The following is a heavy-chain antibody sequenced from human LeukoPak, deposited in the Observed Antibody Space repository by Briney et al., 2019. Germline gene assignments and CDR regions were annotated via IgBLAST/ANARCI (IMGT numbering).Heavy chain of an antibody. V-gene: IGHV3-48*04. CDR3: TRDLGLRRMI. CDR1: GLSLSSNN. J-gene: IGHJ2*01. Sequence: GGSLRLSCEASGLSLSSNNMHWVRQASGGRLEWLSYISAGSGTVFSADSVRGRFSISRDNARESVFLQMNSLRFEDTGFYYCTRDLGLRRMIWGRGTLVIVSS. CDR2: ISAGSGTV.